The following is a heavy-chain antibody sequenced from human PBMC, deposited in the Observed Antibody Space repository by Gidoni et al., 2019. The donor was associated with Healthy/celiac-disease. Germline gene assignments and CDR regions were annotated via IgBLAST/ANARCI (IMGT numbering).Heavy chain of an antibody. CDR3: ARQVSSGWYLGNAFDI. J-gene: IGHJ3*02. CDR1: GGSISRYY. Sequence: QVQLQESGPGLVKPSETLSLTCTVSGGSISRYYWSWIRQPPGKGLEWIGYIYYSGSTNYNPSLKSRVTISVDTSKNQFSLKLSSVTAADTAVYYCARQVSSGWYLGNAFDIWGQGTMVTVSS. CDR2: IYYSGST. D-gene: IGHD6-19*01. V-gene: IGHV4-59*08.